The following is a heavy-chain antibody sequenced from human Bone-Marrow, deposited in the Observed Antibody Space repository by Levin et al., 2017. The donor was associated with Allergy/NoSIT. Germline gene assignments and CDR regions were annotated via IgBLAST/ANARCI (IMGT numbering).Heavy chain of an antibody. CDR2: LYDSGTS. V-gene: IGHV4-61*01. Sequence: SETLSLTCTVSGVSVTSDNYLWSWVRQTPGQGLEWIGNLYDSGTSKYSTSLRSRLTMSMDTSRNQFSMRPTSMIAADTAVYFCARAAGGIRGFWYFDLWGRGTLVTVSS. CDR1: GVSVTSDNYL. J-gene: IGHJ2*01. D-gene: IGHD3-16*01. CDR3: ARAAGGIRGFWYFDL.